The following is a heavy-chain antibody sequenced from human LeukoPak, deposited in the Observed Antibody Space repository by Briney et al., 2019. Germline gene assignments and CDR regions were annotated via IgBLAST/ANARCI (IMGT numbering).Heavy chain of an antibody. CDR3: ARGRGSSSSRYYFDY. CDR2: MNPNSGNT. Sequence: GASVKVSCKASGYTFTSCDINWVRQAPGQGLEWMGWMNPNSGNTGYAQKFQGRVTMTRNTSISTAYMELSSLRSEDTAVYYCARGRGSSSSRYYFDYWGQGTLVTVSS. V-gene: IGHV1-8*01. D-gene: IGHD6-6*01. J-gene: IGHJ4*02. CDR1: GYTFTSCD.